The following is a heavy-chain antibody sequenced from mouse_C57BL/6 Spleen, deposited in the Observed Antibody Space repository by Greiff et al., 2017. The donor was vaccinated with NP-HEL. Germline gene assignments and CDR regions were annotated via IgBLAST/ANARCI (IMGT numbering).Heavy chain of an antibody. D-gene: IGHD2-3*01. V-gene: IGHV1-59*01. J-gene: IGHJ3*01. CDR1: GYTFTSYW. CDR2: IDPSDSYT. CDR3: ARGGWLPREN. Sequence: QVQLQQPGAELVRPGTSVKLSCKASGYTFTSYWMHWVKQRPGQGLEWIGVIDPSDSYTNYNQKFKGKATLTVDTSSSTAYMQLSSLTSEDSAVYYCARGGWLPRENWGQGTLVTVSA.